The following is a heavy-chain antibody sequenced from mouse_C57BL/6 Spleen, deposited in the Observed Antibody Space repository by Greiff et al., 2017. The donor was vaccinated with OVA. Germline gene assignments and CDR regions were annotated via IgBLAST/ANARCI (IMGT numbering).Heavy chain of an antibody. CDR2: ISRGSSTI. Sequence: VQLKESGGGLVKPGGSLKLSCAASGFTFSDYGMHWVRQAPEKGLEWVAYISRGSSTIYYADTVKGRFTLSRDNAKHTLFLQMTSLGSDDTAMYYCARSKGDYWGQGTTLTVSS. J-gene: IGHJ2*01. V-gene: IGHV5-17*01. CDR3: ARSKGDY. D-gene: IGHD2-5*01. CDR1: GFTFSDYG.